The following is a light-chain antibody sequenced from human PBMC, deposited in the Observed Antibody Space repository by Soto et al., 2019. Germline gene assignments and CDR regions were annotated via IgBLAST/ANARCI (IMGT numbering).Light chain of an antibody. Sequence: EIVLTQSPATLSLSPGEIATLSCRASQSVSSYLAWYQQKPGQAPRLLIYDASNRATGIPARFSGSGSGTDFTLTSSSLEPEDFAVYYCQQRSNWPPTLTFGQGTKVEIK. CDR3: QQRSNWPPTLT. J-gene: IGKJ1*01. V-gene: IGKV3-11*01. CDR1: QSVSSY. CDR2: DAS.